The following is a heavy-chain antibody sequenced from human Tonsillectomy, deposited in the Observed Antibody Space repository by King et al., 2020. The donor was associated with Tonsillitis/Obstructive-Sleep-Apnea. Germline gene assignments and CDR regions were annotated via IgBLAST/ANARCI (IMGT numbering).Heavy chain of an antibody. J-gene: IGHJ3*02. Sequence: VPLVASGGGLVPPGGSLRLSCPASGFHFQKYGRSWVRQAPGKGLEWVSGMIASGGTHYYVDSVQGRFIISRDNSKNILYLQMNSLRAEDTAVYHCVAERHDYGSYDVFDSWGQGTMVSVS. CDR2: MIASGGTH. CDR1: GFHFQKYG. CDR3: VAERHDYGSYDVFDS. V-gene: IGHV3-23*04. D-gene: IGHD4-17*01.